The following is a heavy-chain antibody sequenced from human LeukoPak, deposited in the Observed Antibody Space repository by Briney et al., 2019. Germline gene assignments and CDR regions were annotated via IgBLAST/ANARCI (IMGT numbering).Heavy chain of an antibody. D-gene: IGHD2-15*01. V-gene: IGHV4-38-2*01. Sequence: SETLSLTCAVPGDSISSGYYWDWIRQPPGKGLEWIGSIYHSGSTYYNPSLKSRVTISVDMTKNQFSLKLSSVTAADTAVYYCANTPYSLRVSGGSLYYFDYWGQGTLVTVSS. CDR1: GDSISSGYY. CDR2: IYHSGST. J-gene: IGHJ4*02. CDR3: ANTPYSLRVSGGSLYYFDY.